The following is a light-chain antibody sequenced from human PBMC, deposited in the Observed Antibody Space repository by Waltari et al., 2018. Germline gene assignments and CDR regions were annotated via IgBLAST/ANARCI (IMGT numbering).Light chain of an antibody. Sequence: QSVLTQPPSASGTPGQRVPIPCSGHLTNTESKTVNCYRHLPGTAPKLLIYGDNQRPSGFPDRFSGSKSGTSASLAISGLQSADEADYYCAGWDDSLNGPVFGGGTKLTVL. CDR1: LTNTESKT. CDR2: GDN. CDR3: AGWDDSLNGPV. V-gene: IGLV1-44*01. J-gene: IGLJ3*02.